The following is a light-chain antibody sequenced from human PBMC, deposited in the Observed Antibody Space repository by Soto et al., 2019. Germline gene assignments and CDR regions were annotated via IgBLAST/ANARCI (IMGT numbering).Light chain of an antibody. CDR1: QSVLYSSNNKNY. CDR3: QQYYSTPRT. CDR2: WAS. J-gene: IGKJ2*01. V-gene: IGKV4-1*01. Sequence: DIVMTQSPDSLAVSLGEKATINCKSSQSVLYSSNNKNYLAWYQQKPGQPPKLLIYWASTRESGVPDRFSGSGSGTDVTLTISSLQAEDVAVYYCQQYYSTPRTFGQGTKLEI.